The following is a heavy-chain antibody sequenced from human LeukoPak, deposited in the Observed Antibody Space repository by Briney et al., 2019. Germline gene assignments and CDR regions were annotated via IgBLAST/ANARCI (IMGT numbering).Heavy chain of an antibody. Sequence: PSETLSLTCTVSGGSITHYYWTWIRQPPGKTLEWIGYSYYSGSTKYNPSLKSRVTISVDTSNNQFSLNLRSVTAADTAVYYCATTTSGGDAFDIWGQGTMVTVPS. CDR3: ATTTSGGDAFDI. V-gene: IGHV4-59*01. CDR1: GGSITHYY. CDR2: SYYSGST. D-gene: IGHD1-26*01. J-gene: IGHJ3*02.